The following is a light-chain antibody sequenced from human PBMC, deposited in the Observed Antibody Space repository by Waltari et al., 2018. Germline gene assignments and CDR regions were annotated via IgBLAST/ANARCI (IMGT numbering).Light chain of an antibody. Sequence: SSDLTQYPAVSVALGQTVRITCQGGSLRSYYATWYQQKPGQAPVLVIFGQNKRPSGIPDRFSGSSSRNTASLTITGAQAEDEADYYCSCRDNSGFRHVFGTGTKVTV. CDR3: SCRDNSGFRHV. V-gene: IGLV3-19*01. CDR1: SLRSYY. J-gene: IGLJ1*01. CDR2: GQN.